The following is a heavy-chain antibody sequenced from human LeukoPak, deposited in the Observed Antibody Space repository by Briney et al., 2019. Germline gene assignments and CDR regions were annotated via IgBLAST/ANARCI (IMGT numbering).Heavy chain of an antibody. CDR2: FYWDDEK. V-gene: IGHV2-5*02. Sequence: RVSGPTLVKPTQTLTLTCTLSGLSLTSSGVGVGWIRQPTGKALELLVVFYWDDEKRYSPSLRNRLTVTKDASKNQVALTMTNMDPVDTATYYCAHRPKYTNSVAFFDYWGQGTLVTVSS. D-gene: IGHD6-6*01. CDR1: GLSLTSSGVG. CDR3: AHRPKYTNSVAFFDY. J-gene: IGHJ4*02.